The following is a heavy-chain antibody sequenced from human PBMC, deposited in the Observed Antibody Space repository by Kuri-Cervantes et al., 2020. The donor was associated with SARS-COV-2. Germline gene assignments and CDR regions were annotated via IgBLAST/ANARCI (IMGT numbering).Heavy chain of an antibody. CDR2: ISYDGSNK. D-gene: IGHD3-3*01. CDR1: GFTFSSYG. J-gene: IGHJ5*02. V-gene: IGHV3-30*03. CDR3: ARAGFLDFWSGYHNWFDP. Sequence: GGSLRLSCAASGFTFSSYGMHWVRQAPGKGLEWVAVISYDGSNKYYADSVKGRFTISRDNSKNTLYLQMNSLRAEDTAVYYCARAGFLDFWSGYHNWFDPWGQGTLVTVSS.